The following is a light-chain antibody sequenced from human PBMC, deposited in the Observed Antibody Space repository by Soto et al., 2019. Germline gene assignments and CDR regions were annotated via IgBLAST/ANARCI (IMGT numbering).Light chain of an antibody. CDR2: GAS. Sequence: EVVITKSPATLSVSPWASTMPSSRARQSVSSNLAWSQQKPGQAHRLLIYGASTRATGIQARFSGSGSGTEFTLTISSLQSEDFAVYYCQHYNYWPYTFGQGTQLDI. V-gene: IGKV3-15*01. CDR3: QHYNYWPYT. J-gene: IGKJ5*01. CDR1: QSVSSN.